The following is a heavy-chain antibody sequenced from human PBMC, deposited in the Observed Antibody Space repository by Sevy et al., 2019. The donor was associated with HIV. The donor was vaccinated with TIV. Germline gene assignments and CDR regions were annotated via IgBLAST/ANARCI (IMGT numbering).Heavy chain of an antibody. V-gene: IGHV3-30*18. J-gene: IGHJ6*02. CDR1: GFTFSSYG. Sequence: GGSLRLSCAASGFTFSSYGMHWVRQAPGKGPEWVAVISYDGSNKYYADSVKGRFTISRDNSKNTLYLRMNSLRAEDTAVYYCAKAGLTAATVNYYYCYGMDVWGQGTTVTVSS. CDR2: ISYDGSNK. D-gene: IGHD6-25*01. CDR3: AKAGLTAATVNYYYCYGMDV.